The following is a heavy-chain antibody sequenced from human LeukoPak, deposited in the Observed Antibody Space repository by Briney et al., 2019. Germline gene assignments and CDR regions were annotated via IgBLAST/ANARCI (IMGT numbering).Heavy chain of an antibody. V-gene: IGHV4-34*01. CDR1: GGSFSGYY. CDR2: INHSGST. CDR3: ARARITMVRGVIWWFDP. Sequence: SETLSLTCAVYGGSFSGYYWSWIRQPPGKGLEWIGEINHSGSTNYNPSFKSRVTISVDTSKNQFSLKLSSVTAADTAVYYCARARITMVRGVIWWFDPWGQGTLVTVSS. J-gene: IGHJ5*02. D-gene: IGHD3-10*01.